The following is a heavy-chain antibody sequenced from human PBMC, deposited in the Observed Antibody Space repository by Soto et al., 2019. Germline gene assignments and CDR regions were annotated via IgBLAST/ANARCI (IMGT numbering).Heavy chain of an antibody. Sequence: GGSLRLSCAASGFTFSSYSMNWVRQAPGKGLEWVSSISSSSSYIYYADSVKGRFTISRDNAKNSLYLQMNSLRAEDTAVYYCARDWAFPPSSLGMDVWGQGTTVTVSS. V-gene: IGHV3-21*01. CDR1: GFTFSSYS. CDR2: ISSSSSYI. D-gene: IGHD3-16*01. CDR3: ARDWAFPPSSLGMDV. J-gene: IGHJ6*02.